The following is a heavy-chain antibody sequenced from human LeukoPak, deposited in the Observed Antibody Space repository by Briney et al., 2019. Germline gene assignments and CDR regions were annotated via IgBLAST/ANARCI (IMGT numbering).Heavy chain of an antibody. V-gene: IGHV5-51*01. CDR2: IYPGDSDT. CDR1: GCSFTSYW. J-gene: IGHJ3*02. CDR3: ARPIRSGLKYDFWSGYQDDAFDI. Sequence: GESLKISCKGSGCSFTSYWIGWVRQMPGKGLEWMGTIYPGDSDTRYSPSFQGQVTISADKSISTAYLQWSSLKASDTAMYYCARPIRSGLKYDFWSGYQDDAFDIWGQGTMVTVSS. D-gene: IGHD3-3*01.